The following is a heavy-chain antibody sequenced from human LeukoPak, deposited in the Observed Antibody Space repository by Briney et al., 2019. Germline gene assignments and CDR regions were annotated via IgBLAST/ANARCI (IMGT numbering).Heavy chain of an antibody. V-gene: IGHV1-24*01. Sequence: ASVKVSCKASGYAFTSYYMHWVRQAPGKGLEWMGGFDPEDGVTIYAQKFQGRVTMTEDTSTDPAYMELSSLRSEDTAVYYCAREGYYYDSSGYRTHFDYWGQGTLVTVSS. D-gene: IGHD3-22*01. CDR2: FDPEDGVT. CDR3: AREGYYYDSSGYRTHFDY. J-gene: IGHJ4*02. CDR1: GYAFTSYY.